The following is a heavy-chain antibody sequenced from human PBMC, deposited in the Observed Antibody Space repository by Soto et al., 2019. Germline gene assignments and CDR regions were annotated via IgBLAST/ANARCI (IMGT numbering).Heavy chain of an antibody. CDR3: AKNSGWFNT. V-gene: IGHV3-23*01. CDR1: GFPFGFTD. D-gene: IGHD3-10*01. CDR2: IDGSGGAT. J-gene: IGHJ5*02. Sequence: QPGGSLRLSCAASGFPFGFTDMSWVRQAPGKGLEWVSTIDGSGGATHYADSVKGRFTISRDNSKNTVFLQMSSLRADDTAVYYCAKNSGWFNTWGQGTLVTVSS.